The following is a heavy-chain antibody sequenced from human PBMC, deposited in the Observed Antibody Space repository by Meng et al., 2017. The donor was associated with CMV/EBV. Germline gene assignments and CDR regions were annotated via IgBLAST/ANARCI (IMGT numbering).Heavy chain of an antibody. CDR1: GGSFSSYC. CDR2: INHSGST. Sequence: VRLTPWDAGLLKPSETLSLTLAVNGGSFSSYCWSWIRQPPGKVMEWIGEINHSGSTNYNPSLKSRVTISVDTSKNQFSLKLSSVTAADTAVYYCASSLTYPDYWGQGTLVTVSS. D-gene: IGHD2-15*01. J-gene: IGHJ4*02. V-gene: IGHV4-34*02. CDR3: ASSLTYPDY.